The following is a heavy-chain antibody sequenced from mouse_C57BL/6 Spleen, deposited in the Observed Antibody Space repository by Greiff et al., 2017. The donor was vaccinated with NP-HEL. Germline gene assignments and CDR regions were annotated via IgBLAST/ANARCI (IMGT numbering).Heavy chain of an antibody. Sequence: EVQLQQSGPELVKPGASVKISCKASGYTFTDYYMNWVKQSHGKSLEWIGDINPNNGGTSYNQKFKGKATLTVDKYSSTAYMELRSLTSEDSAVYYCARRDGYDDYAMDYWGQGTSVTVSS. CDR2: INPNNGGT. CDR1: GYTFTDYY. J-gene: IGHJ4*01. V-gene: IGHV1-26*01. D-gene: IGHD2-2*01. CDR3: ARRDGYDDYAMDY.